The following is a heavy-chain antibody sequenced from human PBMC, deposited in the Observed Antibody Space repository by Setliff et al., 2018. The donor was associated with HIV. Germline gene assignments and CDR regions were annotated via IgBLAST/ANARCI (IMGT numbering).Heavy chain of an antibody. D-gene: IGHD3-10*01. J-gene: IGHJ5*02. CDR1: GDSISSYS. V-gene: IGHV4-4*09. Sequence: TSETLSLTCTVSGDSISSYSWNWIRQSPGGGPEWIGFIFSSGSTKYNPSLQSRVAMSIDTSKNQFSLRLTSVTAADTAVYYCARRIDDSGSFPDKNWFDTWGQGSLVTVS. CDR3: ARRIDDSGSFPDKNWFDT. CDR2: IFSSGST.